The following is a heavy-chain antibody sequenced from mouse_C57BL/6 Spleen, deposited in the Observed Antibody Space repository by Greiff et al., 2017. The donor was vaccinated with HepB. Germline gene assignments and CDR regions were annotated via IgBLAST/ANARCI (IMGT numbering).Heavy chain of an antibody. J-gene: IGHJ4*01. CDR3: ARSVTGTLYAMDY. CDR2: IDPEDGET. D-gene: IGHD4-1*01. CDR1: GFNIKDYY. Sequence: VQLKESGAELVKPGASVKLSCTASGFNIKDYYMHWVKQRTEQGLEWIGRIDPEDGETKYAPNFQGKATITADTSSNTAYLQLSSLTSEDTAVYYCARSVTGTLYAMDYWGQGTSVTVSS. V-gene: IGHV14-2*01.